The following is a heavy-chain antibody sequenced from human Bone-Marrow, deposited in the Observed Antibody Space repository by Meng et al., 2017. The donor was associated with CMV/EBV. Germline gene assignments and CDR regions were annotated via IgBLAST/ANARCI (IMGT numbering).Heavy chain of an antibody. CDR3: ARSLFDSNDPFDY. CDR1: GFTLNSYT. V-gene: IGHV3-48*04. D-gene: IGHD3-22*01. Sequence: GGFLRLSCTASGFTLNSYTMTWVRHPPGKGLEWVSYISSSGRAVHYADSLRGRFTVSRDNAKNSLYLQMNSLRADDTAVYYCARSLFDSNDPFDYWGQGAVVTVSS. CDR2: ISSSGRAV. J-gene: IGHJ4*02.